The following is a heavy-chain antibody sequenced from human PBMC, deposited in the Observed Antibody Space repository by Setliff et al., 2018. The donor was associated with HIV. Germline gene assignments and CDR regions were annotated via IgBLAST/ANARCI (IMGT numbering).Heavy chain of an antibody. D-gene: IGHD3-9*01. Sequence: SETLSLTCAVSGGSFSVYYWSWIRQPPGKGLEWIGEINHSGSTNYNPSLKSRITISVDTSKNQFSLKLSSVTAADTAVYYCARGARLLTAYIDRWDYYYMRVWGKGTTVTVSS. CDR2: INHSGST. V-gene: IGHV4-34*01. J-gene: IGHJ6*03. CDR1: GGSFSVYY. CDR3: ARGARLLTAYIDRWDYYYMRV.